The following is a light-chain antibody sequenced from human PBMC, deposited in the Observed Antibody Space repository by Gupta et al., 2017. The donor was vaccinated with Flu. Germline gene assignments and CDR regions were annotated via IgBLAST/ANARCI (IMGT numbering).Light chain of an antibody. CDR3: KHERNCPST. CDR1: EFISSN. CDR2: DAS. Sequence: EIVMTQSPDTLSVSPGERATLSCGASEFISSNLDWYQQRPGQAPRRLIFDASTRATGMPARFSGSGYGTEFTLTISNRQSEDFAVYYCKHERNCPSTFGQGTKLEIK. J-gene: IGKJ2*01. V-gene: IGKV3-15*01.